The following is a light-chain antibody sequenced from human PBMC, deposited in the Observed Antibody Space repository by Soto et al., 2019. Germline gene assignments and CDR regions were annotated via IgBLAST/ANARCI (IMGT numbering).Light chain of an antibody. CDR1: SSNIGAHYD. CDR2: GYT. V-gene: IGLV1-40*01. CDR3: AAWDDSLNGWV. Sequence: QPVLTQPPSVSGAPGQRVTISCTGSSSNIGAHYDVHWYQQLPGTAPKLLIYGYTHRPSGVPDRFSGSKSGTSASLAISGLQSEDEADYYCAAWDDSLNGWVFGGGTKLTVL. J-gene: IGLJ3*02.